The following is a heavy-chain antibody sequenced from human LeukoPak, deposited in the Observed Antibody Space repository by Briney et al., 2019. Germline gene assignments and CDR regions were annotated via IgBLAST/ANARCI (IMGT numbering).Heavy chain of an antibody. V-gene: IGHV4-59*01. CDR2: IHYSGST. J-gene: IGHJ4*02. CDR1: GGSISTYY. Sequence: SETLSLTCTVSGGSISTYYWSWIRQPPGKGLEWIGFIHYSGSTKYNPSLNSRVTISVDTSKNQFSLTLSSVTAADTAVYYCAREYSYGYSYYFDYWGQGKLVTVSS. CDR3: AREYSYGYSYYFDY. D-gene: IGHD5-18*01.